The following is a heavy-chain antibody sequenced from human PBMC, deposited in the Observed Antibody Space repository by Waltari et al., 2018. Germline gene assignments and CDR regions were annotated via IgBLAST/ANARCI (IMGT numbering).Heavy chain of an antibody. J-gene: IGHJ4*02. V-gene: IGHV3-74*01. CDR2: IISGESGT. Sequence: EVQLVESGGGLVQPGGSLRLSCAASGLTFSSYWRHWVRQVPGKGLGWVSRIISGESGTNYADAVKGRFTISRGNARNTLYLQMNSLRAEDTAVYYCARGGGGIGDYWGQGTLVIVSS. CDR3: ARGGGGIGDY. D-gene: IGHD6-13*01. CDR1: GLTFSSYW.